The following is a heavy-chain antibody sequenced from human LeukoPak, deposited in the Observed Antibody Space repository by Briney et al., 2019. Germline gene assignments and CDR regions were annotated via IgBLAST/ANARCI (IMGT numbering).Heavy chain of an antibody. Sequence: GGSQRLSCAASGFTFNSYAMSWVRQAPGKGLEWVSGISGSGGSTYYADSVKGRFTISRDNSKNTLYLQMNSLRAEDTAVYYCTKDLSSSHVSEYFDYWGLGTLVTVSS. CDR2: ISGSGGST. CDR1: GFTFNSYA. CDR3: TKDLSSSHVSEYFDY. V-gene: IGHV3-23*01. J-gene: IGHJ4*02. D-gene: IGHD6-6*01.